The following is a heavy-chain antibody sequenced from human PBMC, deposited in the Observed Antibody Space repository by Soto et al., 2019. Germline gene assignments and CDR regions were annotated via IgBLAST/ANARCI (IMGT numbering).Heavy chain of an antibody. Sequence: GGSLRLSCAASGFTFSNAWMNWVRQAPGKGLEWVGRIKSKTDGGTTDYAAPAKGRFTISRDDSKNTLYLQMNSLKTEDTAVYYCTTPYSVAATWYGMDVWGQGTTVTVSS. D-gene: IGHD2-15*01. V-gene: IGHV3-15*07. CDR2: IKSKTDGGTT. J-gene: IGHJ6*02. CDR1: GFTFSNAW. CDR3: TTPYSVAATWYGMDV.